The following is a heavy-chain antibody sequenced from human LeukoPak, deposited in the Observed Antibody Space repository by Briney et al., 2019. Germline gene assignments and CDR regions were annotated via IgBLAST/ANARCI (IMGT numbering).Heavy chain of an antibody. CDR1: GFTFSSYS. J-gene: IGHJ3*02. CDR3: ARAINWADAFDI. Sequence: GGSLRLSCSASGFTFSSYSMNWVRQAPGKGLEWVSYISSSSSPMYYADSVKGRFTISRDNAKNSLYLQMNSLRAEDTAVYYCARAINWADAFDIWGQGTMVTVSS. V-gene: IGHV3-48*01. CDR2: ISSSSSPM. D-gene: IGHD1-1*01.